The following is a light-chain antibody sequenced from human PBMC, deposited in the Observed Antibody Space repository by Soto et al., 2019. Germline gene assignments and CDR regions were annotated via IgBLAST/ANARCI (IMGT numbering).Light chain of an antibody. V-gene: IGLV1-47*01. CDR2: RNN. CDR1: TSNTGSNY. CDR3: ATWDDSLNGFYV. J-gene: IGLJ1*01. Sequence: QSALTKPPPPSGTPGQGVPISCSGRTSNTGSNYVYWYQQLPGTAPKLLIYRNNQRRSGVPDRFSGSKSGTSASLAISGLRSDDEAVYFCATWDDSLNGFYVCGTGTKVTVL.